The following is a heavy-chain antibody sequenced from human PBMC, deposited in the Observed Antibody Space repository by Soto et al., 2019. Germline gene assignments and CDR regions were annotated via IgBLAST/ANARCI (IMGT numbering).Heavy chain of an antibody. J-gene: IGHJ6*02. CDR2: IYYSGST. V-gene: IGHV4-59*01. CDR1: GGSISGYY. D-gene: IGHD3-16*02. Sequence: PSETLSLTCTVSGGSISGYYWSWIRQPPGKGLEWIGYIYYSGSTNYNPSLKSRVTISVDTSKNQFSLKLSSVTAADTAVYYCAREDDYVWGSYRPGGSWSYGMDVWGQGTTVTVSS. CDR3: AREDDYVWGSYRPGGSWSYGMDV.